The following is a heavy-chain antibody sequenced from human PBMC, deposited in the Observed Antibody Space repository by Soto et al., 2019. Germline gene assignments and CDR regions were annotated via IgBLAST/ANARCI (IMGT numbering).Heavy chain of an antibody. CDR1: GFTFSSYG. Sequence: GGSLRLSCAASGFTFSSYGMHWVRQAPGKGLEWVAVIWYDGSNKYYIDSVKGRFTISRDNSKNTLYLQMNSLRAEDTAVYYCARASVGYSYRSYWFDPWGQGTLVTLSS. V-gene: IGHV3-33*01. CDR2: IWYDGSNK. CDR3: ARASVGYSYRSYWFDP. D-gene: IGHD5-18*01. J-gene: IGHJ5*02.